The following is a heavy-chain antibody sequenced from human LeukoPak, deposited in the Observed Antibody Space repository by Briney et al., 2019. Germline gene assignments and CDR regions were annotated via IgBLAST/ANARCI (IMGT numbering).Heavy chain of an antibody. J-gene: IGHJ3*02. Sequence: QSGGSLRLSCAAAEFSFSSYEMTWVRQTPGKGLEWLSYIDASGSRIVYADSVKGRFTISRDNAKNSLFLQMNSLRAEDTGIYYCAREKIAVFGDAFDIWGQGTRVTVSS. CDR2: IDASGSRI. V-gene: IGHV3-48*03. CDR1: EFSFSSYE. D-gene: IGHD3-10*01. CDR3: AREKIAVFGDAFDI.